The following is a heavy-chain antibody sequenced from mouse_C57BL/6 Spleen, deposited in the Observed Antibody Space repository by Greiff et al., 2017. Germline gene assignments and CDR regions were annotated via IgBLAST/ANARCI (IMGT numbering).Heavy chain of an antibody. CDR1: GYAFSSSW. CDR2: IYPGDGDT. CDR3: AREDSSTPYAMDY. D-gene: IGHD1-3*01. Sequence: SGPELVKPGASVKISCKASGYAFSSSWMNWVKQRPGKGLEWIGRIYPGDGDTNYNGKFKGKATLTADKSSSTAYMQLSSLTSEDSAVYFCAREDSSTPYAMDYWGQGTSVTVSS. V-gene: IGHV1-82*01. J-gene: IGHJ4*01.